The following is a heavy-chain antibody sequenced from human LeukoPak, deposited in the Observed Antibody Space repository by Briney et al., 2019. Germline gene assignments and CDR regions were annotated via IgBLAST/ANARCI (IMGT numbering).Heavy chain of an antibody. Sequence: PSETLSLTCTVSGGSISSYYWSWIRQPPGKGLEWIGYIYYRGSTNYNPSLKSRGTISGDTSKNQFSLKLNSVPAADTAVYYCVATYYSDSSGYAEYWGQGTLVTVSS. CDR3: VATYYSDSSGYAEY. CDR1: GGSISSYY. V-gene: IGHV4-59*01. J-gene: IGHJ4*02. D-gene: IGHD3-22*01. CDR2: IYYRGST.